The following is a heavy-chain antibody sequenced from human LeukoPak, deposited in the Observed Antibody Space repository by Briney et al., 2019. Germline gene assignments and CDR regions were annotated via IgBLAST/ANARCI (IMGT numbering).Heavy chain of an antibody. D-gene: IGHD3-3*01. V-gene: IGHV3-23*01. CDR1: GFTFSSYA. Sequence: PGGSLRLSCAASGFTFSSYAMSWVRQAPGKGLEWVSAISGSGGSTYYADPVKGRFTISRDNSKNTLYLQMKSLRAEDTAVYYCARDLSPRITIFGVGNGRGYYFDYWGQGTLVTVSS. CDR3: ARDLSPRITIFGVGNGRGYYFDY. J-gene: IGHJ4*02. CDR2: ISGSGGST.